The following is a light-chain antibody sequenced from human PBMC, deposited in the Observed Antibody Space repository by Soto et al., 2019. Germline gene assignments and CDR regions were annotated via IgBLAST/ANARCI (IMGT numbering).Light chain of an antibody. CDR2: KAS. V-gene: IGKV1-5*03. J-gene: IGKJ2*01. Sequence: DIQMTQSPSTLSASVGDRVTITCRASQSISSWLAWYQQKPGKAPKLLIHKASSLESGVPSRFSGSVSGTEFTLTVSSLQPDDFAADYGHQYNSYPYTFGQGTKLVIK. CDR3: HQYNSYPYT. CDR1: QSISSW.